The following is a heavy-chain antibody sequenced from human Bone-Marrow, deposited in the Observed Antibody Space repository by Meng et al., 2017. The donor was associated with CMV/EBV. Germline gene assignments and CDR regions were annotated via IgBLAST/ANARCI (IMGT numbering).Heavy chain of an antibody. Sequence: GESLKISCEVSGFTFRSYFMSWVRQAPGKGLEWVAVISESGASKYYADSVKGRFFISRDNSRDTLYLQMKNLRADDTAAYYCAKDETVGATSPFDDWGQGTLVTVSS. CDR3: AKDETVGATSPFDD. J-gene: IGHJ4*02. V-gene: IGHV3-23*01. D-gene: IGHD2-15*01. CDR1: GFTFRSYF. CDR2: ISESGASK.